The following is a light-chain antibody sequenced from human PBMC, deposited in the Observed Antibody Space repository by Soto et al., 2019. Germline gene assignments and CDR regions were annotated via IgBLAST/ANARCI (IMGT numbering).Light chain of an antibody. V-gene: IGLV1-51*01. Sequence: QSVLTQPPSVSAAPGQKVTISCSGSSSNIGKSFVSWYQQLPATVPQLLIYYNDQRPSWIADRFSGSNSGTKATLVITGLQTGDEDDDYCCTWDRTRSVYVFGCGTKLTVL. CDR3: CTWDRTRSVYV. J-gene: IGLJ1*01. CDR1: SSNIGKSF. CDR2: YND.